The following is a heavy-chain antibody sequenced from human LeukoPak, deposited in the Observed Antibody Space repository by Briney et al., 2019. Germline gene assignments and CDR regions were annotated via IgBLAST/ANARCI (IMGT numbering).Heavy chain of an antibody. CDR1: LYTLHRYY. D-gene: IGHD5-24*01. J-gene: IGHJ4*02. CDR2: SNHSDGNT. CDR3: AYERAYGFND. V-gene: IGHV1-46*02. Sequence: ATEKVPHKAALYTLHRYYIFWVPHPPAQGREWVGVSNHSDGNTDYAQKFQGRVTMSRDSSTSTVYINLSTLISDDTAGYFGAYERAYGFNDWGQGALVIVSS.